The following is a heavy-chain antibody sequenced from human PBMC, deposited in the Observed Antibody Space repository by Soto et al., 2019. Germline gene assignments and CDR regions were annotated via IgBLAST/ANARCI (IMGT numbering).Heavy chain of an antibody. V-gene: IGHV3-23*01. CDR1: GFAFNSYA. D-gene: IGHD6-13*01. CDR2: ITGGGGST. J-gene: IGHJ4*02. Sequence: GESLKISCAASGFAFNSYAMSWVRQAPGKGLEWVSSITGGGGSTYYADSVKGRFTISRDNSKNTLYAQMNSLRAEDTAVYYCAKDPHDSSSWYYTYYFDSWGQGTLVTVSS. CDR3: AKDPHDSSSWYYTYYFDS.